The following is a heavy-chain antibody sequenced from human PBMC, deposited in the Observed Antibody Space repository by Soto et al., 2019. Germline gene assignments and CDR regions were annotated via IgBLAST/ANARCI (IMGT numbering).Heavy chain of an antibody. Sequence: QVQLQESGPGLVKPSETMSLTCTISGDSINNYFWNWIRQTPGKGLEWIGYISYSGSTSYNPSLQSRVTISSDTSTNHFSLKLSSVTAADTAVYYCARARQRDTGRGLDVWGQGTTVTVSS. CDR2: ISYSGST. J-gene: IGHJ6*02. D-gene: IGHD5-18*01. CDR3: ARARQRDTGRGLDV. V-gene: IGHV4-59*01. CDR1: GDSINNYF.